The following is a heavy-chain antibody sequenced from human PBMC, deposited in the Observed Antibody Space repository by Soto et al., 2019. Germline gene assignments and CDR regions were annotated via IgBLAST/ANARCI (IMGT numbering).Heavy chain of an antibody. J-gene: IGHJ6*02. Sequence: ASVKVSCKASGYTFTSYDINWVRQATGQGLEWMGWMNPNSGNTGYAQKFQGRVTMTRNTSISTAYTELSSLRSEDTAVYYCARGGGSYSSSWYFRHRNYGMDVWGQGTTVTVS. CDR2: MNPNSGNT. V-gene: IGHV1-8*01. CDR3: ARGGGSYSSSWYFRHRNYGMDV. D-gene: IGHD6-13*01. CDR1: GYTFTSYD.